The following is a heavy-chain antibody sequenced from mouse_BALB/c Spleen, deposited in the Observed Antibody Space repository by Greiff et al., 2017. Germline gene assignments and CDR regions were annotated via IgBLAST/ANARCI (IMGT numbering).Heavy chain of an antibody. J-gene: IGHJ4*01. V-gene: IGHV3-8*02. CDR1: GDSFTSGY. CDR3: ATPYDGYYVGAMDY. Sequence: EVQLQESGPSLVKPSQTLSLTCSVTGDSFTSGYWNWIRKFPGNKLEYMGYISYSGSTYYNPSLKSRISITRDTSKNQYYLQLNSVTTEDTATYYCATPYDGYYVGAMDYWGQGTSVTVSA. CDR2: ISYSGST. D-gene: IGHD2-3*01.